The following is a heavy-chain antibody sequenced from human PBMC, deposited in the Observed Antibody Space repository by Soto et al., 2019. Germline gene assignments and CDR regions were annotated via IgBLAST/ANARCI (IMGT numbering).Heavy chain of an antibody. V-gene: IGHV4-30-4*01. Sequence: SETLSLTCTVSGGSISSGDYYWSWIRQPPGKGLEWIGYIHYSGSSYSNPSLKSRITISVDTSKNQFSLKLSSVTAADTAVYYCVRDTRGLLDYWGQGTLVTAPQ. J-gene: IGHJ4*02. D-gene: IGHD2-15*01. CDR1: GGSISSGDYY. CDR3: VRDTRGLLDY. CDR2: IHYSGSS.